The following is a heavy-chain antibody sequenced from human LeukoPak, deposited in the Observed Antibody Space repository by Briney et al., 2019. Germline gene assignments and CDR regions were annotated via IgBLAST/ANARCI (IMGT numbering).Heavy chain of an antibody. D-gene: IGHD4-17*01. CDR3: GKDPNGDYVGAFDF. Sequence: GGSLRLSCAASGLTVTNNYWHWVRQPPGKGPEWISILYSDRDTKYADSVKGRFTFSRDNSRNTVYLQMNSLRAEDTALYFCGKDPNGDYVGAFDFWGPGTMVTVSS. V-gene: IGHV3-66*01. CDR2: LYSDRDT. J-gene: IGHJ3*01. CDR1: GLTVTNNY.